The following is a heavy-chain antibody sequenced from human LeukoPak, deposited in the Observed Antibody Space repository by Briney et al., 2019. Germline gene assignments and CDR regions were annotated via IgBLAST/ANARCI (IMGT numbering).Heavy chain of an antibody. Sequence: GGSLRLSCAASGFTFSSYSMNWVRQAPGKGLEWVSYISSSSSTIYYADSVKGRFTISRDNAKNSLYLQMNSLRDEDTAVYYCARDHVLRYFDWPYGMDVWGQGTTVTVSS. CDR2: ISSSSSTI. CDR1: GFTFSSYS. D-gene: IGHD3-9*01. CDR3: ARDHVLRYFDWPYGMDV. J-gene: IGHJ6*02. V-gene: IGHV3-48*02.